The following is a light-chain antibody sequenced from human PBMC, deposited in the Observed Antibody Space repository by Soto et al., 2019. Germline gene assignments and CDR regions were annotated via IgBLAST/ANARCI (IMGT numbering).Light chain of an antibody. CDR1: QSVSSN. CDR3: QQYSDWPPT. Sequence: SLSAAAVSVSKGERATLSCRASQSVSSNLAWYQQKPGQAPRLLINGASTRATGIPARFSGSGSGTEFSLTISSLQSEDFAVYYCQQYSDWPPTFGQVTNVAI. CDR2: GAS. J-gene: IGKJ1*01. V-gene: IGKV3-15*01.